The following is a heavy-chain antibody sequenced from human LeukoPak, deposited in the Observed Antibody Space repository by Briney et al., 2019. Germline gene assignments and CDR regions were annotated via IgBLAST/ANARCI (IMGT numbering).Heavy chain of an antibody. CDR3: AKAPPAATNYYYGMDV. CDR2: VSGRGDST. D-gene: IGHD2-15*01. Sequence: PGGSLRLSCAASGFTFNNYAMTWVRQAPGKGLEWVSAVSGRGDSTYYADSVKGRLTISRDNPKNTLYLQMNSLRAEDTAVYHCAKAPPAATNYYYGMDVWGQGTTVTVSS. V-gene: IGHV3-23*01. CDR1: GFTFNNYA. J-gene: IGHJ6*02.